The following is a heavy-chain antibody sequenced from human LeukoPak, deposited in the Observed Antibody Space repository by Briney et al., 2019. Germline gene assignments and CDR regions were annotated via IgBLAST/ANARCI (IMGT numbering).Heavy chain of an antibody. CDR3: ARDPVEWELLLDY. J-gene: IGHJ4*02. CDR2: MNIDGSEK. Sequence: GGSLLLSCAASGFTFSSYWMGWVRQAPGKRLEWVANMNIDGSEKYYADSVKGRFTISRDNARNSVYLQMNSLRVEDTAVHYCARDPVEWELLLDYWGQGTLVTVSS. D-gene: IGHD1-26*01. CDR1: GFTFSSYW. V-gene: IGHV3-7*01.